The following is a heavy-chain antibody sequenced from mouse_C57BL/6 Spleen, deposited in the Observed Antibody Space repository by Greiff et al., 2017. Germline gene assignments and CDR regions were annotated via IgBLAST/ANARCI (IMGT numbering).Heavy chain of an antibody. CDR3: ARREIYYGNYSAY. V-gene: IGHV1-81*01. Sequence: VKLMESGAELARPGASVKLSCKASGYTFTSYGISWVKQRTGQGLEWIGEIYPRSGNTYYNEKFKGKATLTADKSSSTAYMELRSLTSEDSAVYFCARREIYYGNYSAYWGQGTLVTVSA. D-gene: IGHD2-1*01. CDR2: IYPRSGNT. CDR1: GYTFTSYG. J-gene: IGHJ3*01.